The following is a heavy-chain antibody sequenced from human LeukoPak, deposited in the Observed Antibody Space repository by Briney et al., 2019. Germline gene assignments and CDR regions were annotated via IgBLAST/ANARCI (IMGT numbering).Heavy chain of an antibody. CDR3: AKGRGTYYYNRSGYYSFPDGY. V-gene: IGHV3-30*18. D-gene: IGHD3-22*01. CDR2: IAYDGSNI. Sequence: PGRSLILSCAASGFTFSSYGMHWVRQAPGKGLEWVAVIAYDGSNIYYADSVKGRFTISRDNSKNTLYLQMSNLRAEDTAVYYCAKGRGTYYYNRSGYYSFPDGYWGQGTLVTVSS. CDR1: GFTFSSYG. J-gene: IGHJ4*02.